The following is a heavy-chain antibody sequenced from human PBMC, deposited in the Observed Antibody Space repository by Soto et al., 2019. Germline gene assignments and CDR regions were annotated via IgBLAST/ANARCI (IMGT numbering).Heavy chain of an antibody. J-gene: IGHJ4*02. CDR1: GDRISSTSYY. V-gene: IGHV4-39*01. CDR3: ARMEATRPPRGLDY. CDR2: IYYTGDT. Sequence: PSETLSLTCTVSGDRISSTSYYWGWLRQPPGKGLEWIGTIYYTGDTQYNPSFKSRVTISVHTSKNQFSLRLISVTAADTAVYYCARMEATRPPRGLDYWGQGALVTVSS. D-gene: IGHD6-6*01.